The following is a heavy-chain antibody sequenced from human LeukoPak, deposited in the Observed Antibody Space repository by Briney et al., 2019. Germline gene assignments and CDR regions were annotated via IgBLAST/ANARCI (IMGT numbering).Heavy chain of an antibody. CDR1: VESFSVYY. CDR2: INHSGST. J-gene: IGHJ4*02. V-gene: IGHV4-34*01. D-gene: IGHD6-13*01. CDR3: AYSSSWYRSFRY. Sequence: SETLSLTCAVYVESFSVYYWSWMPHPPGEGLEWIGEINHSGSTNYNPSLKSRVTISVDTSKNQFSLKLSSVTAADTAVYYCAYSSSWYRSFRYWGQGTLVTVSS.